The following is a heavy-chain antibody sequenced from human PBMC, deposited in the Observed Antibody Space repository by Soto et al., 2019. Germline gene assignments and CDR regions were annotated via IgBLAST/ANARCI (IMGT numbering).Heavy chain of an antibody. Sequence: GGSLRLSCAASGFTFNSYAMTWVRQAPGKGLEWVSTISDDGGSTYYADSVKGRFTISRDNSKKTLFLQMNSLRVEDTAVYYCARGLVPAAKTSLNDYWGQGISVTVSS. CDR2: ISDDGGST. V-gene: IGHV3-23*01. D-gene: IGHD2-2*01. J-gene: IGHJ4*02. CDR3: ARGLVPAAKTSLNDY. CDR1: GFTFNSYA.